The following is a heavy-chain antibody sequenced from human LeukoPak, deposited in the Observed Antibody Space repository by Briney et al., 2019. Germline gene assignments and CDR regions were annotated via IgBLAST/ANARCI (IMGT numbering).Heavy chain of an antibody. D-gene: IGHD2-21*02. V-gene: IGHV4-61*02. J-gene: IGHJ4*02. CDR3: ARGLAYCGGDCSRPRFPWGY. CDR2: IYTSGST. Sequence: RTSETLSLTCTVSGGSISSGSYYWSWIRQPAGKGLEWIGRIYTSGSTNYNPSLKSRVTISVDTSKNQFSLKLSSVTAADTAVYYCARGLAYCGGDCSRPRFPWGYWGQGTLVTVSS. CDR1: GGSISSGSYY.